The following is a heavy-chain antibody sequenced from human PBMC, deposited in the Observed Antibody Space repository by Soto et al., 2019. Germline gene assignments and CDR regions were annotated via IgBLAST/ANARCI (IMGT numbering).Heavy chain of an antibody. CDR1: GGSISSYY. Sequence: QVQLQESGPGLVKPSETLSLTCTVSGGSISSYYWSWIRQPPGKGLEWIGYIYYSGSTNYNPSLKSRVTISVDTSKNQFSLKLSSVTAADTAVYYCARDLGIPMVRGVADNWFDPWGQGTLVTVSS. J-gene: IGHJ5*02. D-gene: IGHD3-10*01. CDR3: ARDLGIPMVRGVADNWFDP. CDR2: IYYSGST. V-gene: IGHV4-59*01.